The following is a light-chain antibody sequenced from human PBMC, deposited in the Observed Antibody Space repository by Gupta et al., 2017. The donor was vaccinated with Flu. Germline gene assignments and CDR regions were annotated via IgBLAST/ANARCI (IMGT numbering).Light chain of an antibody. V-gene: IGKV3-15*01. CDR3: QQYIQWPR. J-gene: IGKJ1*01. Sequence: EIVMTQSPATLSVSPGERATLSCRASQSIGNRLAWYQQRPGQPPRLLIHGASTRATGIPARFSGSGSGTEFTLTISSLQSEDFVVYYCQQYIQWPRFGQGTNVEIK. CDR1: QSIGNR. CDR2: GAS.